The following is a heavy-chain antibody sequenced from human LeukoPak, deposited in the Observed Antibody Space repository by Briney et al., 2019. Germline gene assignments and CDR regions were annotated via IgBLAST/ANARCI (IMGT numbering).Heavy chain of an antibody. D-gene: IGHD1-26*01. CDR3: ARDIVAAGLFFDY. CDR1: GFTFSSYG. J-gene: IGHJ4*02. CDR2: ISYDGSNK. Sequence: PGGSLRLSCAASGFTFSSYGMHRVRQAPGKGLEWVAVISYDGSNKYYADSVKGRFTISRDNSKNTLYLQMNSLRAEDTAVYYCARDIVAAGLFFDYWGQGTPVTVSS. V-gene: IGHV3-30*03.